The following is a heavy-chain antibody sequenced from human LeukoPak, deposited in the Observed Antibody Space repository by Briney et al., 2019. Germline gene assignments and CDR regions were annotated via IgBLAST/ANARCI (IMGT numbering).Heavy chain of an antibody. Sequence: GGSLRLSCTASGFTFGSYWMQWVRQAPGKGLVCVSRINSYGNNTIYAGSVKGRFTISRDNTKNTLYLQMNSLRAEDTAVYYCARVVEGIVVVPAAMGAYYYYYYMDVWGKGTTVTVSS. J-gene: IGHJ6*03. V-gene: IGHV3-74*01. CDR1: GFTFGSYW. CDR3: ARVVEGIVVVPAAMGAYYYYYYMDV. D-gene: IGHD2-2*01. CDR2: INSYGNNT.